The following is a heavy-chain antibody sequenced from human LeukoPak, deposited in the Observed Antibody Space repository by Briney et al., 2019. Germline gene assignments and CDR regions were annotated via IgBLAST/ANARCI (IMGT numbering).Heavy chain of an antibody. CDR2: IYHSGST. CDR1: GYSISTGYY. J-gene: IGHJ4*02. V-gene: IGHV4-38-2*02. D-gene: IGHD3-10*01. Sequence: PSETLSLTCTVSGYSISTGYYWGWIRQPPGKGLEWIGSIYHSGSTYYNPSLTSRFTISVDTSKNQFSLKLSSVTAADTAVYYCARSGGSGSPFDSWGQGTLVTVFS. CDR3: ARSGGSGSPFDS.